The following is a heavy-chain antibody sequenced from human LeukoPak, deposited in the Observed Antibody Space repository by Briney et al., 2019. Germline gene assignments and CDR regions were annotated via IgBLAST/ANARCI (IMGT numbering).Heavy chain of an antibody. CDR2: IYDDGSKE. CDR3: GRDLRSGYLDY. V-gene: IGHV3-33*01. D-gene: IGHD3-3*01. J-gene: IGHJ4*02. Sequence: PGRSLRLSCAASGFIFNIHGMYWVRQAPGKGLEWVAVIYDDGSKEYYADSVKGRFTISRDDSKKMVYLQMNSLRAEDSAVYCCGRDLRSGYLDYWGQGTLVTVSS. CDR1: GFIFNIHG.